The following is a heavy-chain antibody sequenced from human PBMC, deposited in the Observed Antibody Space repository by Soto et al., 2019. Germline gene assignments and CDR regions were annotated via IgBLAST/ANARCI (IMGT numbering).Heavy chain of an antibody. V-gene: IGHV3-33*01. Sequence: QVQLVESGGGVVQPGRSLRLSCAASGFTFSTYGMHWVRQESGKGLEWVAVIWYDGNNKYYADSVKGRVTISRDNSKNTVYLQMDSLRAEDTAVYYCARTRDARFCRSATCRDGAAYFGYWGQGTLVTVSS. J-gene: IGHJ4*02. D-gene: IGHD2-2*01. CDR3: ARTRDARFCRSATCRDGAAYFGY. CDR1: GFTFSTYG. CDR2: IWYDGNNK.